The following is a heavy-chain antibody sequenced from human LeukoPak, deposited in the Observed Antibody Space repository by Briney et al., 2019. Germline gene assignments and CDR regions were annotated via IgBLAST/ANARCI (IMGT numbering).Heavy chain of an antibody. CDR1: GDSVSSNSAA. J-gene: IGHJ4*02. CDR3: ARGGYSSGWRLDY. Sequence: SQTLSLTCAISGDSVSSNSAAWNWIRQSPSRGLEWLGRTYYRSKWYNDYSVFVKSRITINPDTSKNQFSLQLNSVTPEDTAVYYCARGGYSSGWRLDYWGQETLVTVSS. V-gene: IGHV6-1*01. CDR2: TYYRSKWYN. D-gene: IGHD6-19*01.